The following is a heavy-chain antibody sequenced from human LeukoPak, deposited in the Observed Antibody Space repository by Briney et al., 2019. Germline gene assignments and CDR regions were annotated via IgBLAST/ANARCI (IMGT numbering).Heavy chain of an antibody. J-gene: IGHJ4*02. D-gene: IGHD5/OR15-5a*01. Sequence: SETLSLTCTVSGGSVSSGSYYWGWIRQPPGKGLEWIGSIYYSGSTYYNPSLKSRVTISVDTSKNQFSLKLSSVTAADTAVYYCARGLRGGDDWGQGTLVTVSS. CDR1: GGSVSSGSYY. CDR3: ARGLRGGDD. V-gene: IGHV4-39*01. CDR2: IYYSGST.